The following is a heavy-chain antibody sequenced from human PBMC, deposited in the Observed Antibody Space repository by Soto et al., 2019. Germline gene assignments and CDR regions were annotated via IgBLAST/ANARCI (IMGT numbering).Heavy chain of an antibody. Sequence: ASVKVSCKASGGTFSSYAISWVRQAPGQGLEWMGGIIPIFGTANYAQKFQGRVTITADESTSTAYMELSSLRSEDTAVYYCARATLASYYYDSSGYPPDYWGQGTLVTVSS. D-gene: IGHD3-22*01. V-gene: IGHV1-69*13. CDR3: ARATLASYYYDSSGYPPDY. CDR2: IIPIFGTA. CDR1: GGTFSSYA. J-gene: IGHJ4*02.